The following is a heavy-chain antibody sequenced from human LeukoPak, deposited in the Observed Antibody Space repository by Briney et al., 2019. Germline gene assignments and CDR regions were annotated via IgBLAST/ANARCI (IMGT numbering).Heavy chain of an antibody. CDR1: GDSVCSNSAA. CDR3: AAGSSGSSNYYFDF. V-gene: IGHV6-1*01. J-gene: IGHJ4*02. Sequence: SQTLSLTCAISGDSVCSNSAAWHRVTQSPSRGLEWLGRTYYRSRWYNDYAVSVKSRITINADTSKNQFSLQMNSVTPEDTAVYYCAAGSSGSSNYYFDFWGQGTLVTVSS. D-gene: IGHD3-10*01. CDR2: TYYRSRWYN.